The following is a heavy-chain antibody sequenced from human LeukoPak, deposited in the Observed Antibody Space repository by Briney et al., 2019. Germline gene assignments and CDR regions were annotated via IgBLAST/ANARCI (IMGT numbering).Heavy chain of an antibody. CDR1: GGTFSSYA. CDR3: ARDGLGYCSGGSCSPGYWFDP. CDR2: IIPILGIA. V-gene: IGHV1-69*10. D-gene: IGHD2-15*01. Sequence: SVKVSCKASGGTFSSYAISWVRQAPGQGLEWMGWIIPILGIANYAQKFQGRVTITADKSTSTAYMELSSLRSEDTAVYYCARDGLGYCSGGSCSPGYWFDPWGQGTLVTVSS. J-gene: IGHJ5*02.